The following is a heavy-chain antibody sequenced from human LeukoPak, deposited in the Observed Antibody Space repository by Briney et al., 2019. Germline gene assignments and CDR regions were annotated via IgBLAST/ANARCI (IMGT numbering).Heavy chain of an antibody. D-gene: IGHD3-16*01. V-gene: IGHV3-23*01. CDR1: GFTFSSYA. Sequence: GGSLRLSCAASGFTFSSYAMSWVRQAPGKGLEWVSAISGSGGSTYYADSVKGRFTISRDNSKNTLYLQMNSLRAEDTAVYYCAKLGGHPLHNYYVRVWGKGTTVAVSS. CDR3: AKLGGHPLHNYYVRV. CDR2: ISGSGGST. J-gene: IGHJ6*03.